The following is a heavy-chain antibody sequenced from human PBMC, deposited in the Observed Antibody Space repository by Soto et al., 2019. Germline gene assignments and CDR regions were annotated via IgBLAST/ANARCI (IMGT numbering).Heavy chain of an antibody. V-gene: IGHV4-34*01. CDR3: ARSREQWLVDAFDI. CDR2: VNPTGST. CDR1: GGSFSGYY. D-gene: IGHD6-19*01. J-gene: IGHJ3*02. Sequence: QVQVQQWGAGLLKSSETLPLTCAVHGGSFSGYYWSWIRQSPGKGLEWIGEVNPTGSTKYNPSLKSRVTISVDTSKNQFSLNLNSVTAADTALYYCARSREQWLVDAFDIWGQGTMVTVSS.